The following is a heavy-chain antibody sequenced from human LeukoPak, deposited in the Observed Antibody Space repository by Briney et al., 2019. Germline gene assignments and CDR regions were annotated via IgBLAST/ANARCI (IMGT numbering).Heavy chain of an antibody. J-gene: IGHJ6*02. Sequence: GTLRLSCAPSGLTLSIYAMSCVRHAPGEGLECVLAISGSGSGRSTNSADSVEAPFTISRDNSKNSLYLQMNGLRAEDTAVYYCAKDLDIVATYSYYYGMDVWGQGTTVTVSS. CDR1: GLTLSIYA. V-gene: IGHV3-23*01. CDR3: AKDLDIVATYSYYYGMDV. CDR2: ISGSGSGRST. D-gene: IGHD5-12*01.